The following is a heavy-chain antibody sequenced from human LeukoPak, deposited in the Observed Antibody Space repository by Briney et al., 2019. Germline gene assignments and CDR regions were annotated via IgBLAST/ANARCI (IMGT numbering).Heavy chain of an antibody. Sequence: ASVKVSCKVSGYTLTELSMHWVRQAPGQGLERMGIINPSGGSTNYAQKFQGRVTMTRDTSTNTVYMELSSLRSEDTAVYYCARGPSITMVRGGQWYYYMDVWGKGTTVTISS. D-gene: IGHD3-10*01. CDR2: INPSGGST. CDR1: GYTLTELS. V-gene: IGHV1-46*01. CDR3: ARGPSITMVRGGQWYYYMDV. J-gene: IGHJ6*03.